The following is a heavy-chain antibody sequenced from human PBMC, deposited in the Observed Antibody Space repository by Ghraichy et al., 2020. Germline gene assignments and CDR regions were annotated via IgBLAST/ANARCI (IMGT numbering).Heavy chain of an antibody. V-gene: IGHV3-49*04. CDR3: TSIVGYCSGGSCYIGDYYYYCMDV. D-gene: IGHD2-15*01. Sequence: GGSLRLSCIASGFTFGDYAMSWVRQAPGKGLEWVGFIRSKAYGGTTEYAASVKGRFTISRDDSKSIAYLQMNSLKTEDTAVYYCTSIVGYCSGGSCYIGDYYYYCMDVWGQGTTVTVSS. CDR2: IRSKAYGGTT. CDR1: GFTFGDYA. J-gene: IGHJ6*02.